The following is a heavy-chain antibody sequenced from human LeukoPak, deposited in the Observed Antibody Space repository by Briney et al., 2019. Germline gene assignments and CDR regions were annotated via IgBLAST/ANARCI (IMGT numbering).Heavy chain of an antibody. J-gene: IGHJ4*02. V-gene: IGHV1-58*02. Sequence: SVKVSCKASGFTFTSSAMQWVRQARGQRLEWIGWIVVGSGNTNYAQKFQERVTITRDMSTSTAYMELSSLGSEDTAVYYCAVVETYYYDSSGYLYWGQGTLVTVSS. CDR1: GFTFTSSA. CDR2: IVVGSGNT. CDR3: AVVETYYYDSSGYLY. D-gene: IGHD3-22*01.